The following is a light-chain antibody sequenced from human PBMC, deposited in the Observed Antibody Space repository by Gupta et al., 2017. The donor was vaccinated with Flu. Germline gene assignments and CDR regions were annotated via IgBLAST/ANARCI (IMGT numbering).Light chain of an antibody. CDR1: QDISNY. V-gene: IGKV1-33*01. Sequence: DIQMTQSPSSLSASVGDRVTITCQASQDISNYLNWYQQKPGKAPKLLIYDASKLETGVPSRFSGSGSGTDFTFTISSLQPEDIATYYCQQDDNLPSTFGQGTKLEIK. CDR3: QQDDNLPST. CDR2: DAS. J-gene: IGKJ2*01.